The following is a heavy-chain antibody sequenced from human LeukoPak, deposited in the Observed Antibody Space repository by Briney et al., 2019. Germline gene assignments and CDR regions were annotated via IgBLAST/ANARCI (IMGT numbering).Heavy chain of an antibody. CDR1: GFTFSDYY. D-gene: IGHD5-18*01. CDR3: VRDRSDTAMVTRFGY. Sequence: PGGSLRLSCAASGFTFSDYYMSWLRQAPGRGLEWVSYISSSGSTIYYADSVKGRFTISRDNAKNSLDLQMNSLRAEDTAVYCCVRDRSDTAMVTRFGYWVQGTLVTVCS. V-gene: IGHV3-11*01. CDR2: ISSSGSTI. J-gene: IGHJ4*02.